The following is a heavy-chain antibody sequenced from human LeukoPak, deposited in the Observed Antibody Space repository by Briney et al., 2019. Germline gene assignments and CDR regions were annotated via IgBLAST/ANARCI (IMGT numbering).Heavy chain of an antibody. D-gene: IGHD3-9*01. V-gene: IGHV4-59*01. CDR2: IYNSGST. CDR3: ARSTRDLDYDILTYFDY. J-gene: IGHJ4*02. Sequence: SETLSLTCTVSGGSISSYYWSWIRQPPGKGLEWIGYIYNSGSTNYNPSLKSRVTISVGTSKNQFSLKLSSVTAADTAVYYCARSTRDLDYDILTYFDYWGQGTLVTVSS. CDR1: GGSISSYY.